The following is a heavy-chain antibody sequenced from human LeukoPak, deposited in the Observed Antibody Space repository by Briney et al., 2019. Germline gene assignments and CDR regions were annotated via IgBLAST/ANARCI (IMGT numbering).Heavy chain of an antibody. CDR3: ARPRGSGSYYDYGY. J-gene: IGHJ4*02. D-gene: IGHD1-26*01. V-gene: IGHV3-74*01. CDR1: GFTFSGYW. CDR2: INSDGSST. Sequence: GGSLRLSCAASGFTFSGYWMHWVRQAPGEGLVWVSRINSDGSSTSYADSVKGRFTISRDNAKNTLYLQMNSLRAEDTAVYYCARPRGSGSYYDYGYWGQGTLVTVSS.